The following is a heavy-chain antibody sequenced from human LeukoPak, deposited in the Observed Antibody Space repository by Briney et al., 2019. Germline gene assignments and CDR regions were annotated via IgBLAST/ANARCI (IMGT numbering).Heavy chain of an antibody. J-gene: IGHJ4*02. V-gene: IGHV3-66*01. CDR1: GFTVSSNY. D-gene: IGHD2-15*01. CDR2: IYSGGST. Sequence: PGGSLRLSCAASGFTVSSNYMSWVRQAPGKGLEWVSVIYSGGSTYYADSVKGRFTISRDNSKNTLYLQMNSLRAEDTAVYYCAKPQYCSGGSCYWGFDYWGQGTLVTVSS. CDR3: AKPQYCSGGSCYWGFDY.